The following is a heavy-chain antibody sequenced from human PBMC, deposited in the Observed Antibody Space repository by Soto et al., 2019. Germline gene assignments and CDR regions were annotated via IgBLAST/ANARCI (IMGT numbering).Heavy chain of an antibody. CDR2: MNPNSGNT. D-gene: IGHD6-13*01. V-gene: IGHV1-8*01. Sequence: ASVKVSCKASGYTFTSYDINWVRQATGQGLEWMGWMNPNSGNTGYAQKFQGRVTMTRNTSISTAYMEPSSLRSEDTAVYYCARDGEGLAAAGRGYMDVWGKGTTVTVSS. CDR3: ARDGEGLAAAGRGYMDV. J-gene: IGHJ6*03. CDR1: GYTFTSYD.